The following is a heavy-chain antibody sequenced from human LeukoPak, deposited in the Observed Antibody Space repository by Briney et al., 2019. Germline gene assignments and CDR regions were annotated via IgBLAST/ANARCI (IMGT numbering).Heavy chain of an antibody. CDR2: INPNSGGT. V-gene: IGHV1-2*02. Sequence: ASVKVSCKASGYTFTGYYMHWVRQAPGQGLEWMGWINPNSGGTNYAQKFQGRVTMTRDTSISTAYMELSRLRSDDTAVYYCARAKREYSGYEIDYRGQGTLVTVSS. CDR3: ARAKREYSGYEIDY. J-gene: IGHJ4*02. CDR1: GYTFTGYY. D-gene: IGHD5-12*01.